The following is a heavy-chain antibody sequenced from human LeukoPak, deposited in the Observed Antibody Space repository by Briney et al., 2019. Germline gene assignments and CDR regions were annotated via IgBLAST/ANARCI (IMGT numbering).Heavy chain of an antibody. Sequence: ASVKVSSKASGYTFTGYYMHWVRQAPGQGLEWMAWINPNSGGTNYAQKFQGRVTMTRDTSISTAYMELSRLRSDDTAVYYCATYYDILTGTVFDYWGQGTLVTVSS. J-gene: IGHJ4*02. D-gene: IGHD3-9*01. CDR2: INPNSGGT. CDR1: GYTFTGYY. CDR3: ATYYDILTGTVFDY. V-gene: IGHV1-2*02.